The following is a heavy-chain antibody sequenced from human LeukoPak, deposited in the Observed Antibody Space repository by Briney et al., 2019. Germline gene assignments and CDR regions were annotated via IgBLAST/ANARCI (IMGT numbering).Heavy chain of an antibody. CDR3: ARGALRVFDY. J-gene: IGHJ4*02. Sequence: GGSLRLSCAASGFTFSDYEINWVRQAPGKGLEWISCISTSGGTTYYADSVKGRFTISRDNAKNSLFLQMNTLTAEDTAVYYCARGALRVFDYWGQGTPVTVSS. V-gene: IGHV3-48*03. CDR1: GFTFSDYE. D-gene: IGHD4/OR15-4a*01. CDR2: ISTSGGTT.